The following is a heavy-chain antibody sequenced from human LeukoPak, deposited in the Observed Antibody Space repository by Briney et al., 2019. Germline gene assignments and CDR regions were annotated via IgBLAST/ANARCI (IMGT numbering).Heavy chain of an antibody. CDR1: GYSFTNYW. D-gene: IGHD3-22*01. CDR2: IYPRDSDT. CDR3: ARQFRDSSGYYSYYFDY. V-gene: IGHV5-51*01. J-gene: IGHJ4*02. Sequence: GESLKISCKGSGYSFTNYWIGWVRQMPGKGLEWMGIIYPRDSDTRYSPSFQGQVTISADKSISTAYLQWSSLKASDTAMYYCARQFRDSSGYYSYYFDYWGQGTLVTVSS.